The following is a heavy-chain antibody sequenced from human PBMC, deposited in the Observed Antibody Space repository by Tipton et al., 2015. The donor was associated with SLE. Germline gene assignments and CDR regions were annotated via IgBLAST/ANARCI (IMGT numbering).Heavy chain of an antibody. Sequence: GSLRLSCAASGFTFSSYGMHWVRQAPGKGLEWVAFIRYDGSNKYYADSVKGRFTISRDNSKNTLYLQMNSLRAEDTAVYYCARGRGRVLFGDYWGQGTLVTVSS. J-gene: IGHJ4*02. CDR1: GFTFSSYG. D-gene: IGHD3-16*01. V-gene: IGHV3-30*02. CDR3: ARGRGRVLFGDY. CDR2: IRYDGSNK.